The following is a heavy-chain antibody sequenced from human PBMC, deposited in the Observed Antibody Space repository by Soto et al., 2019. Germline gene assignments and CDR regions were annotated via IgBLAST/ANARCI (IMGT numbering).Heavy chain of an antibody. CDR1: GFTFSSYA. J-gene: IGHJ3*02. CDR2: ISSNGGST. D-gene: IGHD5-18*01. V-gene: IGHV3-64D*06. Sequence: SLRLSCSASGFTFSSYAMHWVRQAPGKGLEYVSAISSNGGSTYYADSVKGRFTISRDNSKNTLYLQMSSLRAEDTAVYYCVKQGGYSYAFDIWGQGTMVTVSS. CDR3: VKQGGYSYAFDI.